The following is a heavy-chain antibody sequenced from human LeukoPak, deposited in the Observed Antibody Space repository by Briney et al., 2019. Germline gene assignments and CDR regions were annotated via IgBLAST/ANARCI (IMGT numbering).Heavy chain of an antibody. CDR1: GFTFSSYA. CDR3: ARVVGAPPRFDY. D-gene: IGHD1-26*01. CDR2: ISYDGSNK. J-gene: IGHJ4*02. Sequence: GGSLRLSCAASGFTFSSYAMHWVRQASGKGLEWVAVISYDGSNKYYADSVKGRFTISRDNSKNTLYLQMNSLRAEDTAVYYCARVVGAPPRFDYWGQGTLVTVSS. V-gene: IGHV3-30-3*01.